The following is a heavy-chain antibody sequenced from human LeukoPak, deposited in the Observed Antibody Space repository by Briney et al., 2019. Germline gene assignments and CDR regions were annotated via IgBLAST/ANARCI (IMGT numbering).Heavy chain of an antibody. CDR3: AKDRGY. J-gene: IGHJ4*02. CDR1: GLTFTTYP. Sequence: GGSLRLSCAASGLTFTTYPMTWVRQAPGRGRGWVSGISAGGGTTFYADSVKGRFNISRDNSKSTLYLQLNSLRAEDTAVYYCAKDRGYWGQGTLVTVSS. CDR2: ISAGGGTT. V-gene: IGHV3-23*01.